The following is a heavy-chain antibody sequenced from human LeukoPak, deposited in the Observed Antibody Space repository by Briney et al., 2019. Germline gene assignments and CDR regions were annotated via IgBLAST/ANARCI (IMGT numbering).Heavy chain of an antibody. J-gene: IGHJ4*02. Sequence: ASVKVSRKASGGTLSSYAISWVRQAPGQGLEWMGRIIPILGIAHYAQKFQGRVTITADKSTSTAYMELSSLRSEDTAVYYCAAHYYYDSSGYYYPGPFDYWGQGTLVTVSS. V-gene: IGHV1-69*04. D-gene: IGHD3-22*01. CDR2: IIPILGIA. CDR1: GGTLSSYA. CDR3: AAHYYYDSSGYYYPGPFDY.